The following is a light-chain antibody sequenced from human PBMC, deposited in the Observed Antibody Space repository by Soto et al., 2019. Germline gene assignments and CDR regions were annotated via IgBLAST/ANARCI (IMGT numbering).Light chain of an antibody. CDR3: QQSYSTPPIT. J-gene: IGKJ5*01. Sequence: DIQMNQYLASLAASVGDRVNLTCRSSRNIKNYLNWYQQKPGKAPKLLLYVASSLQSGVPSRFSGSGSGTAYTLPISSVQSEDFATYYCQQSYSTPPITCGQGTRLEIK. CDR2: VAS. V-gene: IGKV1-39*01. CDR1: RNIKNY.